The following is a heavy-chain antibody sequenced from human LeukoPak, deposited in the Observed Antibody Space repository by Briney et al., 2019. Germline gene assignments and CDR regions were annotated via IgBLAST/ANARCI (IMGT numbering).Heavy chain of an antibody. CDR3: AGAFQRWLQLGYYYYYGMDV. V-gene: IGHV1-2*02. D-gene: IGHD5-24*01. CDR1: GYTFTCYY. CDR2: INPNSGGT. Sequence: ASVKVSCKASGYTFTCYYMHWVRQAPGQGREGRGWINPNSGGTNYAQKFQGRVTMTRDTSISTAYMELSRLRSDDTAVYYCAGAFQRWLQLGYYYYYGMDVWGQGTTVTVSS. J-gene: IGHJ6*02.